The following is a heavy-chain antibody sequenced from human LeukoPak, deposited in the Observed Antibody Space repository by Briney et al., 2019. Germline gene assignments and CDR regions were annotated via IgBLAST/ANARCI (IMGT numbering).Heavy chain of an antibody. J-gene: IGHJ3*02. D-gene: IGHD3-10*01. V-gene: IGHV4-59*01. Sequence: SETLSLTCAVSGGSISSYYWSWIRQPPGKGLEWIGYIYYSGSTNYNPSLKSRVTISVDTSKNQFSLKLSSVTAADTAIYYCARAGGLPRDDAFDIWGQGTGVTVSS. CDR2: IYYSGST. CDR3: ARAGGLPRDDAFDI. CDR1: GGSISSYY.